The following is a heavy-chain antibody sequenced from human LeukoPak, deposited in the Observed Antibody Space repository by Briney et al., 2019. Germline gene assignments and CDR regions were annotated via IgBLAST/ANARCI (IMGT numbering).Heavy chain of an antibody. D-gene: IGHD5-24*01. J-gene: IGHJ4*02. CDR2: ISWNSYSI. CDR3: AKDVNGYNSYFDY. V-gene: IGHV3-9*01. CDR1: GFTFDDYA. Sequence: PGGSLRLSCAASGFTFDDYAMHWVRQAPGKGLEWVSSISWNSYSIGYADSVKGRFTISRDNAKNSLYLQVNSLRAADTALYFCAKDVNGYNSYFDYWGQGTLVTVSS.